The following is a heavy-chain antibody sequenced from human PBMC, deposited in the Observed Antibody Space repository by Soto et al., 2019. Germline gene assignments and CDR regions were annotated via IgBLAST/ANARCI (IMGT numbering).Heavy chain of an antibody. V-gene: IGHV3-15*01. CDR3: TTSNLGVVL. CDR2: IKTKPDDVPI. J-gene: IGHJ4*02. CDR1: GLIFSDVW. Sequence: PGGSLRLSCAASGLIFSDVWLPWVRQAPGKGLEWFGRIKTKPDDVPIDYAGPVRGRFTISRDDSKNTLYLQMTSLTPDDTGGYYWTTSNLGVVLWGPGTLVTVSS.